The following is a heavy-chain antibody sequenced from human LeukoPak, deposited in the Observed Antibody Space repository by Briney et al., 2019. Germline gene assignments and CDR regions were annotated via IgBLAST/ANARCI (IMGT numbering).Heavy chain of an antibody. Sequence: GGSLRLSCAASGFTFINYGMHWVRQAPGKGLDWVAVIWYDGSYKYYADSVKGRFTISRDNSKNTLYLQMNSLRAEDTAIYYCAKVVQYTASTGTGLDYWGQGNLVTLSS. V-gene: IGHV3-33*06. CDR3: AKVVQYTASTGTGLDY. CDR1: GFTFINYG. J-gene: IGHJ4*02. D-gene: IGHD6-13*01. CDR2: IWYDGSYK.